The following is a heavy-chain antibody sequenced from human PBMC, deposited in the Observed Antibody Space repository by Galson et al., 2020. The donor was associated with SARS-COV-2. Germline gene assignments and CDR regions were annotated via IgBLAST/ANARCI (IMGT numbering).Heavy chain of an antibody. V-gene: IGHV4-39*07. Sequence: SETLSLTCTVSGGSISSSSYYWGWIRQPPGKGLEWIGSIYYSGSTYYNPSLKSRVTISVDTSKNQFSLKLSSVTAADTAVYYCAREAISGYSYGHDYWGQGTLVTVSS. D-gene: IGHD5-18*01. CDR3: AREAISGYSYGHDY. CDR1: GGSISSSSYY. J-gene: IGHJ4*02. CDR2: IYYSGST.